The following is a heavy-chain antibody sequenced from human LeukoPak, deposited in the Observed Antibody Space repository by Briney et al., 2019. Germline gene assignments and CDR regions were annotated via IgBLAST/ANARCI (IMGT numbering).Heavy chain of an antibody. CDR1: GFTFSSYS. J-gene: IGHJ4*02. V-gene: IGHV3-21*01. CDR3: ARGSARDSSGYYYDPLDY. D-gene: IGHD3-22*01. CDR2: ISSSSSYI. Sequence: PGGSLRLSCAASGFTFSSYSMNWVRQAPGKGLEWDSSISSSSSYIYYADSVKGRFTISRDNAKNSLYLQMNSLRAEDTAVYYCARGSARDSSGYYYDPLDYWGPGTLVTVSS.